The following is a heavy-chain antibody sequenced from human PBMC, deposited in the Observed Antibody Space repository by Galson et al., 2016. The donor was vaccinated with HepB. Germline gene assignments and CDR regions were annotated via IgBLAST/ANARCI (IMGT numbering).Heavy chain of an antibody. V-gene: IGHV3-23*01. CDR3: ARDPEWDRDWYFDL. Sequence: SLRLSCAASGFTFSSYAMGWVRQAPGKGLEWLSIISSSGVSTYWADSVKARFTISRDNSKNTLYLQMNSLRADDTAVYYCARDPEWDRDWYFDLWGRGTLVTVSS. J-gene: IGHJ2*01. CDR1: GFTFSSYA. D-gene: IGHD1-26*01. CDR2: ISSSGVST.